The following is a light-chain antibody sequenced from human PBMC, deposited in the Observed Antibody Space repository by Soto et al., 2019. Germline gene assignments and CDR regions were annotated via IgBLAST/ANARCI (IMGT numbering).Light chain of an antibody. CDR3: PQYGTSPRT. CDR2: DAS. CDR1: QSVSSGY. Sequence: ETVLKHVLGALSLSPGERATLSCRARQSVSSGYLAWYQQKAGQAPRLLIYDASSRATGIPDRFSGSGSGTDFTLTIVRLEPEDFAVYYCPQYGTSPRTSGQGTKVDI. J-gene: IGKJ1*01. V-gene: IGKV3-20*01.